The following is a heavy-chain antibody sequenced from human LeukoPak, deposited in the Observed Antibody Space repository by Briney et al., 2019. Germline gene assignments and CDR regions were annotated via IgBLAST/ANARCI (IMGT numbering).Heavy chain of an antibody. Sequence: PGGSLRLSCAASGFTFSSYGMSWVRRAPGKGLEWVSAISGSGGSTYYADSVKGRFTISRDNSKNTLYLQMNSLRAEDTAVYYCRGGGYYYYYYYMDVWGKGTTVTISS. CDR1: GFTFSSYG. CDR2: ISGSGGST. J-gene: IGHJ6*03. V-gene: IGHV3-23*01. D-gene: IGHD2-15*01. CDR3: RGGGYYYYYYYMDV.